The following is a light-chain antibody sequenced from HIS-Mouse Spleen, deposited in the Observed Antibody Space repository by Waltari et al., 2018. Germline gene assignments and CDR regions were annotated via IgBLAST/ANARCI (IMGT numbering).Light chain of an antibody. CDR1: ALQKKY. CDR3: YSTDSSGNHRV. V-gene: IGLV3-10*01. J-gene: IGLJ2*01. CDR2: EDS. Sequence: SYELTQPPSVSVSPGHTARHTCSGDALQKKYAYWYQQKSGHAPVLGIYEDSKRPPGIPGRFSGSSSGTMATLTISGAQVEDEADYYCYSTDSSGNHRVFGGGTKLTVL.